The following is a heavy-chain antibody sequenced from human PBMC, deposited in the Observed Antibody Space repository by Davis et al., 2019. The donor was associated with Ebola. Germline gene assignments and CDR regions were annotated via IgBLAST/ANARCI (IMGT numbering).Heavy chain of an antibody. CDR3: ARGRPNYDFWSGYPIYRYFDY. D-gene: IGHD3-3*01. CDR2: INHIGST. CDR1: GGSFSGYY. V-gene: IGHV4-34*01. J-gene: IGHJ4*02. Sequence: PSETLSLTCAVYGGSFSGYYWSWIRQPPGKGLEWIGEINHIGSTNYNPSLKSRVTISVDTSKNQFSLKLSSVTAADTAVYYCARGRPNYDFWSGYPIYRYFDYWGQGTLVTVSS.